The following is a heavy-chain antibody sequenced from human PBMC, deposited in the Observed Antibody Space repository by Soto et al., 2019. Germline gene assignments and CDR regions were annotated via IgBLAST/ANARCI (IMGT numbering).Heavy chain of an antibody. CDR1: GFTVSTTY. V-gene: IGHV3-53*02. D-gene: IGHD2-2*01. CDR3: ARALPVAKGGFDP. CDR2: IYTAGGT. Sequence: EVQLVDTGGGWIQPGGSLRLSCAASGFTVSTTYMTWVRQPPGKGLECVSFIYTAGGTNYADSVKGRFIISRDNSKNTLYLQMNSLRAEDTAVYYCARALPVAKGGFDPWGQGTLVTVSS. J-gene: IGHJ5*02.